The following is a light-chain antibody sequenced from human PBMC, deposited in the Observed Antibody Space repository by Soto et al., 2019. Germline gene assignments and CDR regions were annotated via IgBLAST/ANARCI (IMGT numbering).Light chain of an antibody. CDR3: CSDAGGFTWV. Sequence: QSALTQPRSVSGSPGQSVTISCTGARSDVGGYRFVSWYQQHPDKAPKLMIYDVDKRPSGVPDRFSGSKSGNTASLTISGLQAEDEDDYCCCSDAGGFTWVFGGGTKVTVL. CDR2: DVD. J-gene: IGLJ3*02. CDR1: RSDVGGYRF. V-gene: IGLV2-11*01.